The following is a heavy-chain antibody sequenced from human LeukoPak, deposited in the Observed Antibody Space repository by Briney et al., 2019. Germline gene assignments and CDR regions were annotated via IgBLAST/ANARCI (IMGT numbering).Heavy chain of an antibody. CDR1: GGSISSSSYY. Sequence: PSETLSLTCTVSGGSISSSSYYWSWIRQPPGKGLEWIGYIYYSGSTNYNPSLKSRVTISVDTSKNQFSLKLSSVTAADTAVYYCARKEDMYPWFDPWGQGTLVTVSS. V-gene: IGHV4-61*01. J-gene: IGHJ5*02. CDR2: IYYSGST. CDR3: ARKEDMYPWFDP. D-gene: IGHD2-15*01.